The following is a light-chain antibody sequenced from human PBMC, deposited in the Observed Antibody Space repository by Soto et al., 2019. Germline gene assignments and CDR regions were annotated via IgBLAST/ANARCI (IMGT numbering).Light chain of an antibody. V-gene: IGKV3-11*01. CDR2: DAS. CDR3: QQRSIWPPLT. CDR1: QSVSSY. J-gene: IGKJ5*01. Sequence: EIVLTQSPATLSLSPGEGATLSCRASQSVSSYLAWYQHKPGQAPRLLIYDASNRATGIPARFSGSGSGTDFTLTISSLEPEDFAVYYCQQRSIWPPLTFGQGTRLEIK.